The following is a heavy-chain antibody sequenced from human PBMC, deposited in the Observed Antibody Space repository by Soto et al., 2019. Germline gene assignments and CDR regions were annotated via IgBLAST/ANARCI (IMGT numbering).Heavy chain of an antibody. Sequence: QVQLVQSGAEVKKPGASVKVSCKVSGYTLTELSMHWVRQAPGKGLEWMGGFDPEDGETIYAQKFQGRGTMTEDTSTDTAYMELSSLRSEDTAVYYCATTAHYYYGSGAVIFDYWGQGTLVTVSS. CDR3: ATTAHYYYGSGAVIFDY. J-gene: IGHJ4*02. V-gene: IGHV1-24*01. D-gene: IGHD3-10*01. CDR1: GYTLTELS. CDR2: FDPEDGET.